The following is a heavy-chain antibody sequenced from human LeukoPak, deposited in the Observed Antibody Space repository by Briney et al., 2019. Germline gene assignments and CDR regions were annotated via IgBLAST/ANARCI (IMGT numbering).Heavy chain of an antibody. CDR3: ARDTYYYDSSGYHKFDP. CDR2: ISACNGNT. V-gene: IGHV1-18*01. CDR1: GYTFTSYG. D-gene: IGHD3-22*01. Sequence: GASVKVSCKASGYTFTSYGISWVRQAPGQGLEWMGWISACNGNTNYAQKLQGRVTMTTDTSTSTAYMELRSLRSDDTAVYYCARDTYYYDSSGYHKFDPWGQGTLVTVSS. J-gene: IGHJ5*02.